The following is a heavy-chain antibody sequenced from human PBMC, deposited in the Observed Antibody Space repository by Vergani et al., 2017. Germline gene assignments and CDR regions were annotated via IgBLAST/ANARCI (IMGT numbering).Heavy chain of an antibody. Sequence: QVQLVQSGAEVKKPGASVKVSCKASGYTFNSHSLHWVRQAPGQGLEWMGRIIPIFGTTSYAQKFQGRVTILADESTSTAYMELSSLRSEDTAVYYCARSSGYYSYYFDFWGQGTLVTVSS. J-gene: IGHJ4*02. CDR2: IIPIFGTT. CDR3: ARSSGYYSYYFDF. CDR1: GYTFNSHS. D-gene: IGHD3-22*01. V-gene: IGHV1-69*18.